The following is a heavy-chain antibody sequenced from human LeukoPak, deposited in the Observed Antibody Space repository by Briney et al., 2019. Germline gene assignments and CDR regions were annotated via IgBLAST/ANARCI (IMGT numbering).Heavy chain of an antibody. V-gene: IGHV1-46*01. J-gene: IGHJ6*03. CDR1: GYTFTGYY. CDR3: AAGIDYYYYMDV. Sequence: ASVKVSCKASGYTFTGYYMHWVRQAPGQGLEWMGLINPSGGSTNYAQKFQGRVTMTRDTSTSTVYMELSSLRSEDTAVYYCAAGIDYYYYMDVWGKGTTVTISS. CDR2: INPSGGST.